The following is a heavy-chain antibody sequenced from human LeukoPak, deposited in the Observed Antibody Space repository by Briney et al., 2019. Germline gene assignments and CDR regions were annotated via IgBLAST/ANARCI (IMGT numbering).Heavy chain of an antibody. Sequence: ASVKVSCKASGYIFTSYGINWVRQAPGQGLEWMGWISGYNGNTNYAQRLQGRVTLTIDTSTSTAYMELGSLRSDDTAVYYCARVPGSASSSWYHLAQPLYCYYGMDVWGQGTTVTVSS. CDR3: ARVPGSASSSWYHLAQPLYCYYGMDV. CDR1: GYIFTSYG. D-gene: IGHD6-13*01. J-gene: IGHJ6*02. V-gene: IGHV1-18*01. CDR2: ISGYNGNT.